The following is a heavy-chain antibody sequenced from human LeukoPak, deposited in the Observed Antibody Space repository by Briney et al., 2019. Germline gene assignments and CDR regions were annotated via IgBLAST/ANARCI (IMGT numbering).Heavy chain of an antibody. V-gene: IGHV4-34*01. CDR1: GGSFSGYY. CDR2: INHSGST. CDR3: AWEGHDYAAEYFQH. D-gene: IGHD4-17*01. J-gene: IGHJ1*01. Sequence: SETLSLTCAVYGGSFSGYYWSWIRQPPGKGLEWIGEINHSGSTNYNPSLKSRVTISVDTSKNQFSLKLSSVTAADTAVYYCAWEGHDYAAEYFQHWGQGTLVTVSS.